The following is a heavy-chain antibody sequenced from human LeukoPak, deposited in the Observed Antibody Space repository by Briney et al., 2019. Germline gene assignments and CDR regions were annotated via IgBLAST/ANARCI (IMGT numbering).Heavy chain of an antibody. CDR1: GFTFSSYS. D-gene: IGHD3-3*01. V-gene: IGHV3-21*01. J-gene: IGHJ4*02. CDR2: ISSSSSYI. CDR3: AREASHHYDFWSGYPDH. Sequence: GGSLRLSCAASGFTFSSYSMKWVRQAPGKGLEWVSSISSSSSYIYYADSVKGRFTISRDNAKNSLYLQMNSLRAEDTAVYYCAREASHHYDFWSGYPDHWGQGTLVTVSS.